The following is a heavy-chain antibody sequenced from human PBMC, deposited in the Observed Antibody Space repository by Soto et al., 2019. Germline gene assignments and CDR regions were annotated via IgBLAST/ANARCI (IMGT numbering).Heavy chain of an antibody. CDR2: MNPNSGNT. CDR3: ARGNYYYGSGSYYSGGWFDP. Sequence: GASVKVSCKASGYTFTSYDINWVRQATGQGLEWMGWMNPNSGNTGYAQKFQGRVTMTRNTSISTAYMELSSLRSEDTAVYYCARGNYYYGSGSYYSGGWFDPWGQGTLVTVS. V-gene: IGHV1-8*01. CDR1: GYTFTSYD. J-gene: IGHJ5*02. D-gene: IGHD3-10*01.